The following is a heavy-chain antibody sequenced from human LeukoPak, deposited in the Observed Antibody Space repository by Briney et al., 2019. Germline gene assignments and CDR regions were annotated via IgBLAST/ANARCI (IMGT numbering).Heavy chain of an antibody. Sequence: AGGSLRLSCAASGFTFSSYAMSWVRQAPGKGLEWVSAISGSGGSTYYADSVKGRFTISRDNSKNTLYLQMNSLRAEDTAVYYCAKTYLYDILTGPCLDYWGQGTLVTVSS. J-gene: IGHJ4*02. CDR1: GFTFSSYA. CDR2: ISGSGGST. D-gene: IGHD3-9*01. CDR3: AKTYLYDILTGPCLDY. V-gene: IGHV3-23*01.